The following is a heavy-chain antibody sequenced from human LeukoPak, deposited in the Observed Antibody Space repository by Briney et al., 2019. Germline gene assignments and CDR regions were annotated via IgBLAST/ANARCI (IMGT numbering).Heavy chain of an antibody. J-gene: IGHJ5*01. CDR3: ARERDLMGATMDS. CDR2: ITGGDVFI. CDR1: GFTFSSYT. Sequence: PGGSLRLSCAASGFTFSSYTFDWVRQAPGKGLEWVSSITGGDVFIYQADSVKGRFTVSRDNAKSTLYLQMNRLRAEDTAVYYCARERDLMGATMDSWGQGTLVIVSS. V-gene: IGHV3-21*01. D-gene: IGHD1-26*01.